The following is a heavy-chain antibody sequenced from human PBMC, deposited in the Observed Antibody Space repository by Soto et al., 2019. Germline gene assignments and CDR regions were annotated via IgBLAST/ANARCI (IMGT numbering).Heavy chain of an antibody. Sequence: SETLSLTCTVSGDSITSNSYFWAWIRQPPGKGLEWIGSIYYSGTTYYNPSLKSRVTISVDTSKNQFSMKLSSVTAADTAVYYCARSVAAAFYGWFDPWGQGTLVTVSS. CDR1: GDSITSNSYF. CDR3: ARSVAAAFYGWFDP. J-gene: IGHJ5*02. V-gene: IGHV4-39*07. D-gene: IGHD6-13*01. CDR2: IYYSGTT.